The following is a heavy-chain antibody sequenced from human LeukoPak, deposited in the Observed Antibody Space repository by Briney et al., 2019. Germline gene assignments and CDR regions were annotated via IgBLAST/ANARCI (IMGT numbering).Heavy chain of an antibody. J-gene: IGHJ4*02. CDR2: ISSRSSYI. Sequence: PGGSLRLSCAASGFTFSSYRMNWVRQAPGKGLEWVSSISSRSSYIYYADSLKGRFTISRDNAKNSLYLNIHSLRAEDTAVYYCARDRADPDYGYYVFAYWGQGTLVTVSS. D-gene: IGHD4-17*01. V-gene: IGHV3-21*01. CDR1: GFTFSSYR. CDR3: ARDRADPDYGYYVFAY.